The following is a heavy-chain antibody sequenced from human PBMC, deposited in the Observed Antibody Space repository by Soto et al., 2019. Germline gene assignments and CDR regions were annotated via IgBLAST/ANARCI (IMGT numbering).Heavy chain of an antibody. V-gene: IGHV3-23*01. CDR2: VSASGGGT. CDR1: GFTFSSYA. D-gene: IGHD2-2*01. J-gene: IGHJ6*02. CDR3: AKSSSRAHYYAMDV. Sequence: EVQLLESGGGLVQPGGSLRLSCAASGFTFSSYAMNWVRQAPGKGLEWVAGVSASGGGTSYADSVKGRFTISRDNSKKTLNLKMKSLRAEDTAVYYCAKSSSRAHYYAMDVWGQGTTVTVFS.